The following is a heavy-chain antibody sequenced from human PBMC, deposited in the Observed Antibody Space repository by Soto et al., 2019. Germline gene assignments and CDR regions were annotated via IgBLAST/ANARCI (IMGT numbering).Heavy chain of an antibody. J-gene: IGHJ4*02. CDR3: ARHSGSSWSFFDS. V-gene: IGHV4-59*08. Sequence: PSETLSLTCTVSSGSISSYYWSWIRQPPGKGLEWIGYIYSSGSTNYNPSLKSRVTISVDTSKNQFSLKVSSVTAADTAVYYCARHSGSSWSFFDSWGQGTLVTVS. CDR1: SGSISSYY. D-gene: IGHD6-13*01. CDR2: IYSSGST.